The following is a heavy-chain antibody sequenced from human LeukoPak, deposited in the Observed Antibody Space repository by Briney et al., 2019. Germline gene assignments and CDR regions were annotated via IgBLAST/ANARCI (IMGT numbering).Heavy chain of an antibody. CDR3: ARVLSGYCSSTSCLYYFDY. CDR2: IYYSGST. J-gene: IGHJ4*02. Sequence: SETLSLTCTVSGGSISSSSYYWGWIRQPPGKGLEWIGSIYYSGSTYYNPSLKSRVTISVDTSKNQFSLKLSSVTAADTAVYYCARVLSGYCSSTSCLYYFDYWGQGTLVTVSS. D-gene: IGHD2-2*01. V-gene: IGHV4-39*01. CDR1: GGSISSSSYY.